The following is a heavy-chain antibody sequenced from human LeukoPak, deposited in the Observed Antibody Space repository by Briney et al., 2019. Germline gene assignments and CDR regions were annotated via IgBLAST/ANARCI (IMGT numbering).Heavy chain of an antibody. V-gene: IGHV3-9*03. J-gene: IGHJ3*02. Sequence: PGGSLRLSCAASGFTFDDYAMHWVRQAPGKGLERVSGISWNSGSIGYADSVKGRFTISRDNAKNSLYLQMNSLRAEDMALYYCAKDEFVASDVTGAFDIWGQGTMVTVSS. CDR3: AKDEFVASDVTGAFDI. D-gene: IGHD2-8*02. CDR1: GFTFDDYA. CDR2: ISWNSGSI.